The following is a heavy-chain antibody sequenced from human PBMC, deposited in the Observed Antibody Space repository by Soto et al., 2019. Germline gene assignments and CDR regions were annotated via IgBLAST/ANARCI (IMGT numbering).Heavy chain of an antibody. CDR3: ARGCIAVAAGMDV. CDR2: ITSEGTYT. J-gene: IGHJ6*02. CDR1: GFTFTNYW. D-gene: IGHD6-19*01. V-gene: IGHV3-74*01. Sequence: EGQLVESGGGLAQPGGSLRLSCAASGFTFTNYWMHWVRQAPGKGLVWVSRITSEGTYTTYADSVKGRFAISRDNAKNTLFLQMNSLRAEDTAVYYCARGCIAVAAGMDVWGQGTTVTVSS.